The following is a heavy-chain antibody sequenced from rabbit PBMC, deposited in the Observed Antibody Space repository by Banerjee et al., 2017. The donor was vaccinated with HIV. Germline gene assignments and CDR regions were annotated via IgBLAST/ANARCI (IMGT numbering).Heavy chain of an antibody. CDR2: IDSAGVST. D-gene: IGHD8-1*01. CDR3: ARAGSGYATGAFDP. V-gene: IGHV1S45*01. CDR1: GFDFSSNA. Sequence: QEQLVESGGGLVQPEGSLTLTCKASGFDFSSNAMCWVRQAPGKGLEWIASIDSAGVSTYYASWAKGRFTISKTSSTTVTLQMTSLTAADTATYFCARAGSGYATGAFDPWGQGTLVTV. J-gene: IGHJ2*01.